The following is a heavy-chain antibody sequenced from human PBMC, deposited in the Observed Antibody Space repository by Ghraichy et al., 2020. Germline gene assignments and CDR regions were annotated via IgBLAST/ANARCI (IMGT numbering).Heavy chain of an antibody. V-gene: IGHV4-4*02. J-gene: IGHJ4*02. D-gene: IGHD3-10*01. Sequence: SETLSLTCTVSDGSLSSTTWWTWVRQSPGEGLQWIGEVYHTGNTNYIPSLKSRVTISIDKSKNQFSLSLESVTAADTAVYFCATGGSQHRPPVWGQGILVTVSS. CDR1: DGSLSSTTW. CDR3: ATGGSQHRPPV. CDR2: VYHTGNT.